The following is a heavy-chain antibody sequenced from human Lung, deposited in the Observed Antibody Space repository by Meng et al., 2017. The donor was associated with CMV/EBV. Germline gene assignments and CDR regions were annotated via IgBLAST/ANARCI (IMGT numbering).Heavy chain of an antibody. Sequence: QGQLQESGPGLVKPSKPLSLTCTVSGGSISSGGFYWSWIRQHPGKGLEWIGYIYYSGSTYYNPSLRSRVAISIDTSKNQFSLKLTSVTAADTAVYFCARTNYGDYNWFDPWGQGTLVTVSS. V-gene: IGHV4-31*03. CDR1: GGSISSGGFY. D-gene: IGHD4-17*01. CDR2: IYYSGST. J-gene: IGHJ5*02. CDR3: ARTNYGDYNWFDP.